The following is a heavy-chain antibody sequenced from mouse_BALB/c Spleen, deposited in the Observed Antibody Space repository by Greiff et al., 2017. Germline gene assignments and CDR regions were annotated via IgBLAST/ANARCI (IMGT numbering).Heavy chain of an antibody. J-gene: IGHJ2*01. V-gene: IGHV1-80*01. CDR3: ARAYYGSSYGY. D-gene: IGHD1-1*01. CDR1: GYAFSSYW. CDR2: IYPGDGDT. Sequence: QVQLKQSGAELVRPGSSVKISCKASGYAFSSYWMNWVKQRPGQGLEWIGQIYPGDGDTNYNGKFKGKATLTADKSSSTAYMQLSSLTSEDSAVYFCARAYYGSSYGYWGQGTTLTVSS.